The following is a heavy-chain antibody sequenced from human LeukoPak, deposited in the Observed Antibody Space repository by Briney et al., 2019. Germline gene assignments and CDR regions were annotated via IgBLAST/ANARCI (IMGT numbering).Heavy chain of an antibody. J-gene: IGHJ4*02. CDR3: AKDRGGSSPPSDY. CDR1: GFTFSIYG. CDR2: FSSSDGTT. D-gene: IGHD1-26*01. V-gene: IGHV3-23*01. Sequence: PGGSLRLSCAASGFTFSIYGMSWVRQAPGKGLEWVSGFSSSDGTTHYADSVKGRFTISRDISKNTLYLQMNRLRAEDTAVYYCAKDRGGSSPPSDYWGQGTLVTVSS.